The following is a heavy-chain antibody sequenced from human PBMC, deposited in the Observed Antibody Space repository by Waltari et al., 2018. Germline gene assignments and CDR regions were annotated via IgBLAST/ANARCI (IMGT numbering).Heavy chain of an antibody. CDR1: GFTFSTYYW. V-gene: IGHV3-74*01. CDR3: ARVPTYTVSTGGFDY. CDR2: INSDGSTI. Sequence: EVQLVESGGGLVQPGGSLRLSCAASGFTFSTYYWLNWVRQAPGQGLVWVSRINSDGSTINYADSVKGRFTISRDNAKNTVYLQMNSLRAADTAVYYCARVPTYTVSTGGFDYWGQGTLVTVSS. D-gene: IGHD4-17*01. J-gene: IGHJ4*02.